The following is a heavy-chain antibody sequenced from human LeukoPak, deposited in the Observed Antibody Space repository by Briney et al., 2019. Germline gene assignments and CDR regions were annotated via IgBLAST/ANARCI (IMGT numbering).Heavy chain of an antibody. D-gene: IGHD6-13*01. J-gene: IGHJ6*02. CDR3: AKVLQPGIAAAGHYYYYGMDV. Sequence: QPGRSLRLSCAASGFTFSSYGMHWVRQAPGKGLEWVAVISYDGSNKYYADSVKGRFTISRDNSKNTLYLQMNSLRAEDTAVYYCAKVLQPGIAAAGHYYYYGMDVWGQGTTVTVSS. CDR1: GFTFSSYG. V-gene: IGHV3-30*18. CDR2: ISYDGSNK.